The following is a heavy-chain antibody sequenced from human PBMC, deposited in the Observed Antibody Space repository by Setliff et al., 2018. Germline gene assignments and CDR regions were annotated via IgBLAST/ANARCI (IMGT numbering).Heavy chain of an antibody. D-gene: IGHD6-13*01. CDR2: TYYNGTA. V-gene: IGHV4-39*02. CDR3: VRESRSTWYRRDF. J-gene: IGHJ4*02. Sequence: SETLSLTCSVYGESFSNNYWSWIRQTPGKGLEWIGSTYYNGTAYYNPSLQSRVAISVDTSKNYFSLDVSSVTAADTAVYYCVRESRSTWYRRDFWGQGTLVTVSS. CDR1: GESFSNNY.